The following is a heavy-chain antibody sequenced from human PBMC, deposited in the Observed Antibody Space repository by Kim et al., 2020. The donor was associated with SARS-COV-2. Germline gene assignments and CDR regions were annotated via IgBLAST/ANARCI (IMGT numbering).Heavy chain of an antibody. J-gene: IGHJ4*02. Sequence: GGSLRLSCAASGFTFSSYGMHWVRQAPGKGLEWVAVISYDGSNKYYADSVKGRFTISRDNSKNTLYLQMNSLRAEDTAVYYCAKDVSRGVTTGGRFDYWGQGTLVTVSS. D-gene: IGHD4-17*01. CDR3: AKDVSRGVTTGGRFDY. CDR1: GFTFSSYG. CDR2: ISYDGSNK. V-gene: IGHV3-30*18.